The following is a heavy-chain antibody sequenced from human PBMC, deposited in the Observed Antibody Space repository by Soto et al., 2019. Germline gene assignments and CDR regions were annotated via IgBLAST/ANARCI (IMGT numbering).Heavy chain of an antibody. V-gene: IGHV4-39*01. CDR2: VYYSGTT. CDR1: GVSISTISYY. CDR3: ARHVGYSNSWYGHFEL. Sequence: SETLSLTCTVSGVSISTISYYWAWIRQPPGKGLEWIGSVYYSGTTYYNPSLKSRVTISADTSNNQFSLKLNYVTASDTAMYFCARHVGYSNSWYGHFELWGMGTLVSV. J-gene: IGHJ4*02. D-gene: IGHD6-13*01.